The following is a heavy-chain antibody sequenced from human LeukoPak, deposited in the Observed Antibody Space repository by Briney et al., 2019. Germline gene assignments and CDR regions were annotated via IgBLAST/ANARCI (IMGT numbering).Heavy chain of an antibody. CDR1: GLTFSSYA. Sequence: QSGGSLRLSCAASGLTFSSYAMSWVRQAPGKGLEWVSAISGSGGSTYYADSVKGRFTISRDNSKNTLYLQMNSLRAEDTAVYYCAGVLRYSYGMDVWGKGTTVTVSS. D-gene: IGHD3-9*01. CDR3: AGVLRYSYGMDV. J-gene: IGHJ6*04. V-gene: IGHV3-23*01. CDR2: ISGSGGST.